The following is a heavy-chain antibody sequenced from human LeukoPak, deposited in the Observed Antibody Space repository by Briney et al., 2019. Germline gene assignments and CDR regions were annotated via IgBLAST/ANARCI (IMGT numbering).Heavy chain of an antibody. Sequence: GASVKVSCKASGYTFAGYYIHWVRQAPGQGLEWMGWIIPHSGGTNYAQKFQDRVTMTRDTSISTAYMELSRLRSDDTAVYYCARDGGDGYNPDRPTDWGQGTLVTVSS. V-gene: IGHV1-2*02. CDR1: GYTFAGYY. D-gene: IGHD5-24*01. J-gene: IGHJ4*02. CDR2: IIPHSGGT. CDR3: ARDGGDGYNPDRPTD.